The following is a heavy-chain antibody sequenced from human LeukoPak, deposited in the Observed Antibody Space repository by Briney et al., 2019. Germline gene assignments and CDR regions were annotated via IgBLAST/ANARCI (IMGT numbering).Heavy chain of an antibody. CDR1: GFTFSTYS. CDR3: AKFRYGSGSYGTNFDY. V-gene: IGHV3-48*01. CDR2: IDTGTSTI. Sequence: GGSLRLSCAASGFTFSTYSMNWVRQAPGKGLEWVSYIDTGTSTIYYADSVKGRFTISEDNAKNSLYLQMNSLRAEDTAVYYCAKFRYGSGSYGTNFDYWGQGTLVTVSS. D-gene: IGHD3-10*01. J-gene: IGHJ4*02.